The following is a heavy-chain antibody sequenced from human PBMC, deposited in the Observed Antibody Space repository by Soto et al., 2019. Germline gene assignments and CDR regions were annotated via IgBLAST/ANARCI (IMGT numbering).Heavy chain of an antibody. CDR2: INAGNGNT. Sequence: ASVKVSCKASGGTFAISVFNWVRQAPGQRLEWMGWINAGNGNTKYSQKFQGRVTITRDTSASTAYMELSSLRSEDTAVYYCARAVAVPADFDYWGQGTLVTVSS. CDR3: ARAVAVPADFDY. D-gene: IGHD6-19*01. J-gene: IGHJ4*02. V-gene: IGHV1-3*01. CDR1: GGTFAISV.